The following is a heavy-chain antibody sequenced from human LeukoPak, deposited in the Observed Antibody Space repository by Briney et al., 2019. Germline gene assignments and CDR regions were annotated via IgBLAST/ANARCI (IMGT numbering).Heavy chain of an antibody. CDR3: ARSTGKHGYSYGYGGHFDY. CDR2: INSDGSST. J-gene: IGHJ4*02. CDR1: GFTFSSYW. V-gene: IGHV3-74*01. Sequence: GGSLRLSCAASGFTFSSYWMHWVRQAPGKGLVWVSRINSDGSSTSYADSVKGRFTISRDNAKNTLYLQMNSLRAEDTAVYYCARSTGKHGYSYGYGGHFDYWGQGTLVTVSS. D-gene: IGHD5-18*01.